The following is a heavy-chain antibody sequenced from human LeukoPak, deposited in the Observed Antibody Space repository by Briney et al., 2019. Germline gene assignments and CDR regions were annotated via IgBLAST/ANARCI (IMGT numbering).Heavy chain of an antibody. CDR3: ARHDRGYSYGYPSDAFDI. CDR2: IYPGDSDN. J-gene: IGHJ3*02. Sequence: GESLKISCKGSGYSFTSYWIGWVRQMPGKGLGWMGIIYPGDSDNRYSPSFQGQVTISADKSISTAYLQWSSLKASDTAMYYCARHDRGYSYGYPSDAFDIWGQGTMVTVSS. V-gene: IGHV5-51*01. D-gene: IGHD5-18*01. CDR1: GYSFTSYW.